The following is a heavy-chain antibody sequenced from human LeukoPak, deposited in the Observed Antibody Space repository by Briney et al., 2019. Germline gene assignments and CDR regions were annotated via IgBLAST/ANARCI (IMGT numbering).Heavy chain of an antibody. J-gene: IGHJ4*02. D-gene: IGHD3-22*01. CDR2: IRSKANSYAT. V-gene: IGHV3-73*01. Sequence: PGGSLRLSCAASGFTFSGSAMHWVRQASGKGLEWVGRIRSKANSYATAYAASVKGRFTISRDDSKNTAYLQMNSLKTEDTAVYYCTSTYYYDSSGYYLGGQGTLVTVSS. CDR3: TSTYYYDSSGYYL. CDR1: GFTFSGSA.